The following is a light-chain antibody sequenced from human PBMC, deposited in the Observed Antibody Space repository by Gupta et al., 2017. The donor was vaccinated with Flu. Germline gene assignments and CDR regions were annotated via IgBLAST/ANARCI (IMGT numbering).Light chain of an antibody. CDR3: QQYYSIPFT. V-gene: IGKV4-1*01. Sequence: DMVMNQPPYSLAAALGEGATINCKSSQSVLYNYNNQNYLAWYQQKPGQPPKLLIYWASTRESGVPDRFSGSGSGTDFTLTISSLQAEDAAVYYCQQYYSIPFTFGPGTKVDIK. CDR2: WAS. CDR1: QSVLYNYNNQNY. J-gene: IGKJ3*01.